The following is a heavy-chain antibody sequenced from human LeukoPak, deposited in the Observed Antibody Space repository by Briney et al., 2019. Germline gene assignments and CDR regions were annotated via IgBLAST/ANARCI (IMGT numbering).Heavy chain of an antibody. J-gene: IGHJ4*02. V-gene: IGHV3-53*01. CDR3: ARTRASYDDY. D-gene: IGHD5-12*01. Sequence: GGSLRLSCSASGFIFSSYDMNWVRQAPGKGLEWVSVIFSTGSTYYADSVKGRFTISRDSSKNTLYLQMNSLRAEDTAVYYCARTRASYDDYWGQGTLVTVSS. CDR2: IFSTGST. CDR1: GFIFSSYD.